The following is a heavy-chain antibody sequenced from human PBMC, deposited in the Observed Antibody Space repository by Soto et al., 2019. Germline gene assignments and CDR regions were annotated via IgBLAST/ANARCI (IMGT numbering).Heavy chain of an antibody. J-gene: IGHJ4*02. CDR1: GFTFSNYA. D-gene: IGHD6-19*01. Sequence: EVQLLESGGGLVQPGGSLRLSCAASGFTFSNYAMSWVRQAPGKGLEWVSPISGRGDTTYYADSVKGRFTISRDNSKNTLYLQMNSLRAEDTAVYYCVKGKGYSSGWSEYWGQGTLVTVSS. CDR3: VKGKGYSSGWSEY. V-gene: IGHV3-23*01. CDR2: ISGRGDTT.